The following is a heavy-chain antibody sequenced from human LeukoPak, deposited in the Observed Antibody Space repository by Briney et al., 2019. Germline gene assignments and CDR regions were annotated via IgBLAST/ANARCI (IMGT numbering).Heavy chain of an antibody. CDR1: GFTFSSYA. V-gene: IGHV3-30*04. D-gene: IGHD3-10*01. CDR3: ARDNPPKITMVRGSFPGY. CDR2: ISYDGSNK. Sequence: GGPLRLSCAASGFTFSSYAMHWVRQAPGKGLEWVAVISYDGSNKYYADSVKGRFTISRDNSKNTLYLQMNSLRAEDTAVYYCARDNPPKITMVRGSFPGYWGQGTLVTVSS. J-gene: IGHJ4*02.